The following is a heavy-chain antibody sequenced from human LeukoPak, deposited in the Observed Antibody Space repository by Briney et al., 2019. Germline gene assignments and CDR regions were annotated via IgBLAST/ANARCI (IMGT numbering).Heavy chain of an antibody. CDR3: AREEGGVVVPAGRFDP. Sequence: ASVKVSCKASGYTFTSYYMHWVRQAPGQGLEWMGIINPSGGSTSYAQKFQGRVTMTRDTSTSTVYMELSSLRSEDTAVYYCAREEGGVVVPAGRFDPWGQGTLVTVSS. D-gene: IGHD2-2*01. CDR2: INPSGGST. V-gene: IGHV1-46*01. J-gene: IGHJ5*02. CDR1: GYTFTSYY.